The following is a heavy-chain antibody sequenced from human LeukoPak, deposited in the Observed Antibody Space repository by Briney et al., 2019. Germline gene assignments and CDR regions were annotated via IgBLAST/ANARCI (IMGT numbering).Heavy chain of an antibody. J-gene: IGHJ4*02. CDR3: ARVGCSSTSCYAETFDY. Sequence: ASVKVSRKASGYTFTGYYMHWVRQAPGQGLEWTGWINPNSGGTNYAQKFQGRVTMTRDTSISTAYMELSRLRSDDTAVYYCARVGCSSTSCYAETFDYWGQGTLVTVSS. V-gene: IGHV1-2*02. CDR2: INPNSGGT. CDR1: GYTFTGYY. D-gene: IGHD2-2*01.